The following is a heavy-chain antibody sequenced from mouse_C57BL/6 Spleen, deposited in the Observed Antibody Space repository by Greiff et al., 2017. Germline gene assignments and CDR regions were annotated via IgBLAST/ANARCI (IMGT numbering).Heavy chain of an antibody. CDR1: GYTFTSYW. J-gene: IGHJ1*03. D-gene: IGHD1-1*01. Sequence: QVQLQQPGAELVMPGASVKLSCKASGYTFTSYWMHWVKQRPGQGLEWIGEIDPSDSYTNYNQKFKGKSTLTVDKSSSTAYMQLSSLTSEDSAVYYCARKGELYGGGDVWGTGTTVTVSS. V-gene: IGHV1-69*01. CDR3: ARKGELYGGGDV. CDR2: IDPSDSYT.